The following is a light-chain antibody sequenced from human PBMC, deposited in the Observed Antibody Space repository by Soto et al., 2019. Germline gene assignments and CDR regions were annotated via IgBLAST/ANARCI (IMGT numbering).Light chain of an antibody. CDR1: QILLDTDDGITY. CDR3: MQRIDFPYT. Sequence: DIVGTKTPRSLPFARGEPASISCISSQILLDTDDGITYLDWYLQKPGRSPQLLIYTVSYRASGVPDRFSGSGSGTDFTLKISRVEAEDVGLYYCMQRIDFPYTFGQGTKV. J-gene: IGKJ2*01. CDR2: TVS. V-gene: IGKV2-40*01.